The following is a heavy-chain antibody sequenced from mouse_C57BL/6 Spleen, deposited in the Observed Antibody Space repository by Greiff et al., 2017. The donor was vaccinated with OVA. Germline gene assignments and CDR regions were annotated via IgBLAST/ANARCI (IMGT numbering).Heavy chain of an antibody. CDR1: GYAFSSYW. CDR2: IYPGDGDT. CDR3: ARSGYYGNLYYAMDY. D-gene: IGHD2-1*01. V-gene: IGHV1-80*01. Sequence: VQLQQSGAELVKPGASVKISCKASGYAFSSYWMNWVKQRPGKGLEWIGQIYPGDGDTNYNGKFKGKATLTADKSSSTAYMQLSSLTSEDSAVYFCARSGYYGNLYYAMDYWGQGTSVTVSS. J-gene: IGHJ4*01.